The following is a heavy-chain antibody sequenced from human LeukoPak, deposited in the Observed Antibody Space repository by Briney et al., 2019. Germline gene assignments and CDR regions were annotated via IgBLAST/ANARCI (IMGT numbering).Heavy chain of an antibody. CDR3: ARSSAREYCSSATCYLIGAFDI. CDR1: GYRFGDYS. V-gene: IGHV3-48*04. Sequence: PGGSLRLSCAASGYRFGDYSVNWVRQAPGKGLEWLSYISSTSATIYYADSVKGRFTISRDNAKNSLYLQMNSLRAEDTAVYYCARSSAREYCSSATCYLIGAFDIWGQGTMVTVSS. CDR2: ISSTSATI. D-gene: IGHD2-2*01. J-gene: IGHJ3*02.